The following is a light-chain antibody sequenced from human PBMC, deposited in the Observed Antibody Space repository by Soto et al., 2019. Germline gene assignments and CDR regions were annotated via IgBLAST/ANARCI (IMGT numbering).Light chain of an antibody. CDR3: RSYTTSNTLV. CDR1: SSDVGAFTY. Sequence: QSALTQPASVSGSPGHSITISCTGTSSDVGAFTYVSWYQQHPGKAPKLMIFEVGHRPSGVSNRFSGSKSGNTASLTISGLQAEDEADYDCRSYTTSNTLVFGGGTKLTV. V-gene: IGLV2-14*01. J-gene: IGLJ2*01. CDR2: EVG.